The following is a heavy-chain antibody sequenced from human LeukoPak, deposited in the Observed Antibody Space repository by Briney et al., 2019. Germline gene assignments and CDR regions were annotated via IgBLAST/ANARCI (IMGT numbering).Heavy chain of an antibody. CDR1: GFTFSSYG. CDR3: AEERAAAIEGYFDY. CDR2: IWYDGSNK. D-gene: IGHD6-13*01. Sequence: PGGSLRLSCAASGFTFSSYGMHWVRQAPGKGLEWVAVIWYDGSNKIYADSVKGRFTISRDNSKNTLYLQMNSLRAEDTAVYYCAEERAAAIEGYFDYWGQGTLVTVSS. V-gene: IGHV3-33*06. J-gene: IGHJ4*02.